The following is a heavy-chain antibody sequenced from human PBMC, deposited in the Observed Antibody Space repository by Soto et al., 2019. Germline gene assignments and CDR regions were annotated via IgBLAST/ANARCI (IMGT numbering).Heavy chain of an antibody. Sequence: QVQLVESGGGVVQPGRSLRLSCAASGFTFTSYAMHWVRQAPGKGLEWVAVISFDGDIQYYANSVKGRFTISRDNSKNTLYLKMNDLGGEYTALYYGATTIATAKDQLDYCYGMDVGGEGSTVTVSP. D-gene: IGHD2-21*02. CDR1: GFTFTSYA. CDR3: ATTIATAKDQLDYCYGMDV. CDR2: ISFDGDIQ. V-gene: IGHV3-30-3*01. J-gene: IGHJ6*04.